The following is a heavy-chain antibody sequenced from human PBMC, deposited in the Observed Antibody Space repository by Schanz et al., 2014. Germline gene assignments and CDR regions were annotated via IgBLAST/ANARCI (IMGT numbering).Heavy chain of an antibody. V-gene: IGHV3-11*01. D-gene: IGHD7-27*01. Sequence: QVQLVESGGGLVKPGGSLRLSCAASGFIFNDYYMNWIRQAPGKGLEWLSYISRDGTTSYYADSVKGRFTISRDNAKNSLYLEMTSLRAEDTAVYYCARETLNWEAFDIWGQGTVVTVSS. CDR3: ARETLNWEAFDI. CDR2: ISRDGTTS. J-gene: IGHJ3*02. CDR1: GFIFNDYY.